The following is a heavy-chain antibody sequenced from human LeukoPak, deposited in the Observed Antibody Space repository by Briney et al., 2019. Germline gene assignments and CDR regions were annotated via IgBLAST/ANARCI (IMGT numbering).Heavy chain of an antibody. CDR1: GYTFPGYF. D-gene: IGHD3-10*01. J-gene: IGHJ4*02. V-gene: IGHV1-2*02. CDR2: INPNSGGT. CDR3: ARRAMVRGRYYFDY. Sequence: ASVKVSCKASGYTFPGYFMHWVRQAPGQGLEWMGWINPNSGGTNYAQKFQGKVTMTRNTSISTAYMELSSLRSEDTAVYYCARRAMVRGRYYFDYWGQGTLVTVSS.